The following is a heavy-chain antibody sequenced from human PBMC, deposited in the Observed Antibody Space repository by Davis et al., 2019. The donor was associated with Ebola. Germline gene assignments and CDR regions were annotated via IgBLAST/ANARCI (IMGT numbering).Heavy chain of an antibody. D-gene: IGHD4-11*01. CDR1: GGSISSNTNY. V-gene: IGHV4-39*01. CDR2: IHYSGRT. J-gene: IGHJ5*02. CDR3: VNLVDYSRWFDP. Sequence: SETLSLTCTVSGGSISSNTNYWGWLRQPPGKGPEWIASIHYSGRTFHNPSLRSRVTISVDTSKNQFSLMLSSMTATDTAIYYCVNLVDYSRWFDPWGQGTLVTVSS.